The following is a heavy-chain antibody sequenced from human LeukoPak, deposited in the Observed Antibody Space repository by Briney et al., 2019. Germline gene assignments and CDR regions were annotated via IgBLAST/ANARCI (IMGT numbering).Heavy chain of an antibody. J-gene: IGHJ4*02. CDR2: INPSSGAT. V-gene: IGHV1-2*02. CDR1: GYTFNYYY. CDR3: IRGPGHYFDY. D-gene: IGHD3-10*01. Sequence: ASVKVSCKASGYTFNYYYMHWVRQAPGQGLEWMGWINPSSGATNYAQKFQGRVTMTRDTSVSTAYMELTRLRSDNSAVFYCIRGPGHYFDYWGQGTVVTVPS.